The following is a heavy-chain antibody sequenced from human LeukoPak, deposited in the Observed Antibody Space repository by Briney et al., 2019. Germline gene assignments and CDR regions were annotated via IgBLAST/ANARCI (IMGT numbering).Heavy chain of an antibody. CDR1: GGTFSSYA. CDR2: IIPILGIA. V-gene: IGHV1-69*04. Sequence: ASVKVSCKASGGTFSSYAISWVRQAPGQGLEWMGRIIPILGIANYAQKFQGRVTITTDESTSTAYMELSSLRSEDTAVYYCARPERVMVRGPTPPYYYMDVWGKGTTVTVSS. CDR3: ARPERVMVRGPTPPYYYMDV. D-gene: IGHD3-10*01. J-gene: IGHJ6*03.